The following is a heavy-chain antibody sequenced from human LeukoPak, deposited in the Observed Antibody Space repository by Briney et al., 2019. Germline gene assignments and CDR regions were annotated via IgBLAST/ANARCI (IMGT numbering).Heavy chain of an antibody. J-gene: IGHJ6*03. Sequence: SETLSLTCTVSGGSISSGSYYWSWIRQPAGKGLEWIGRIYTSGTTNYNPSLKGRVTISVDTSMNQLSLKLSSVTAADTAVYYCAGGSTSAYYYMDVWGKGTTVTVSS. D-gene: IGHD2-2*01. CDR1: GGSISSGSYY. V-gene: IGHV4-61*02. CDR3: AGGSTSAYYYMDV. CDR2: IYTSGTT.